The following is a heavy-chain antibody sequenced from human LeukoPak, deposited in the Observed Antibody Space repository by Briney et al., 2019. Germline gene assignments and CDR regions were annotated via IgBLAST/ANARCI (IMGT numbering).Heavy chain of an antibody. CDR1: GGSISSGSYY. CDR3: ASLGYCSGGSCYYFDY. Sequence: PSETLSLTCTVSGGSISSGSYYWSWIRQPAGKGLEWIGRIYTSGSTNYNPSLKSRVTISVDTSKNQFSLKLSSVTAADTAVYYCASLGYCSGGSCYYFDYWGQGTLVTVSS. CDR2: IYTSGST. D-gene: IGHD2-15*01. J-gene: IGHJ4*02. V-gene: IGHV4-61*02.